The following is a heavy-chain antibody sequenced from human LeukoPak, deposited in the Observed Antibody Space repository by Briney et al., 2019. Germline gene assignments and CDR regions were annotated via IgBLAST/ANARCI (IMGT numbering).Heavy chain of an antibody. CDR3: APTSEAYTSNWSV. CDR2: INPDTDFT. V-gene: IGHV1-2*02. Sequence: GASVKVACKTSGYRFTDDYIHWVRQAPGQGLEWMGWINPDTDFTNYAPKFRGRVIMTRDTSISTAYIEVRRLTFDDTAIYYCAPTSEAYTSNWSVWGQGTLVTVSP. D-gene: IGHD3-16*01. J-gene: IGHJ4*02. CDR1: GYRFTDDY.